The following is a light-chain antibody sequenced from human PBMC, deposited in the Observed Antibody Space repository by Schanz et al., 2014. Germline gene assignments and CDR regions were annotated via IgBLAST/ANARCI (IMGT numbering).Light chain of an antibody. CDR2: GVT. Sequence: QSALTQPRSVSGSPEQSVTISCTGSSSDVGGYNYVSWYQQHPGKAPKLMIYGVTKRPSGVPDRFSGSKSGNTASLTISGLQAEDEADYYCCSYAGSYTLWVFGGGTKLTVL. CDR3: CSYAGSYTLWV. J-gene: IGLJ3*02. V-gene: IGLV2-11*01. CDR1: SSDVGGYNY.